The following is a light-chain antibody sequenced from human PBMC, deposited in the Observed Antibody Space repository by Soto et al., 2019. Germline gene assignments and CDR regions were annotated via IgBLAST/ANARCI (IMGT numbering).Light chain of an antibody. CDR1: QSVSRSY. V-gene: IGKV3-20*01. Sequence: RDTLSSRASQSVSRSYLGWYQQKPGQPPRLLIYDSSTRATGFPDRFSGSGSGTDFTLTISRLEPEDFAVYYCQHYGSSPETFGQGTMVDIK. J-gene: IGKJ1*01. CDR2: DSS. CDR3: QHYGSSPET.